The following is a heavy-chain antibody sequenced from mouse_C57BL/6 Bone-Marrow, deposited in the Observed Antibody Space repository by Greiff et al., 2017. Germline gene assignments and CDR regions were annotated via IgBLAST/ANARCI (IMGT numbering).Heavy chain of an antibody. Sequence: VQLQQPGAELVRPGSSVKLSCKASGYTFTSYWMDWVKQRPGQGLEWIGNIYPSDSETHYNQKFKDKATLTVDKSSSTAYMPLSSLTSEDSAVYDCAREGITTVVEGFAYWGQGTLVTVSA. V-gene: IGHV1-61*01. J-gene: IGHJ3*01. CDR3: AREGITTVVEGFAY. CDR2: IYPSDSET. CDR1: GYTFTSYW. D-gene: IGHD1-1*01.